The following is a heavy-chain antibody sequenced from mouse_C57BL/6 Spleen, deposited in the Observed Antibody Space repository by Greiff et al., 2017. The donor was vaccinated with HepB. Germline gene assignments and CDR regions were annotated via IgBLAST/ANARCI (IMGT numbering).Heavy chain of an antibody. V-gene: IGHV1-15*01. CDR3: TRDGGSSYGGYFDV. Sequence: QVQLQQSGAELVRPGASVTLSCKASGYTFTDYEMHWVKQTPVHGLEWIGAIDPETGGTAYNQKFKGKAILTADKSSSTAYMELRSLTSEDSAVYYCTRDGGSSYGGYFDVWGTGTTVTVSS. J-gene: IGHJ1*03. D-gene: IGHD1-1*01. CDR2: IDPETGGT. CDR1: GYTFTDYE.